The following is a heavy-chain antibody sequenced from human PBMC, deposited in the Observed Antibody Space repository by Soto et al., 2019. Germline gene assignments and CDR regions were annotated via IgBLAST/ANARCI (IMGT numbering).Heavy chain of an antibody. CDR2: IFYNGRA. Sequence: QVRLRESGPGLVKPSQTLSFTCTISNGSVSSGDYYWSWIRQFPGKDLEWIGNIFYNGRAYHNPSLKSRVSISVDTSKNQFSLKVTSVTAADTAVYFCARVPGRTMNAFRYFYGLDVWGQGTTVTFSS. J-gene: IGHJ6*02. CDR1: NGSVSSGDYY. V-gene: IGHV4-31*03. D-gene: IGHD3-22*01. CDR3: ARVPGRTMNAFRYFYGLDV.